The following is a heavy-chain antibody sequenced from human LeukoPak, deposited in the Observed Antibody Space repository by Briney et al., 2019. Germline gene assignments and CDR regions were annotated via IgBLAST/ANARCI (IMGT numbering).Heavy chain of an antibody. CDR1: GFTFSSYG. CDR3: AKGSPSTLGFDY. J-gene: IGHJ4*02. CDR2: ISSDGSNK. D-gene: IGHD1-26*01. V-gene: IGHV3-30*18. Sequence: GGSLRPSCAASGFTFSSYGMHWVRQAPGKGLEWVAVISSDGSNKYYADSVKGRFTISRDNSKNTLYLQMNSLRAEDTALYYCAKGSPSTLGFDYWGQGTPVTVSS.